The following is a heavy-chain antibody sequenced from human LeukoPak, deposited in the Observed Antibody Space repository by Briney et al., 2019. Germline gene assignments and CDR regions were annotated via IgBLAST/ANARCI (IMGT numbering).Heavy chain of an antibody. CDR1: GGSISSGSYY. D-gene: IGHD5-18*01. V-gene: IGHV4-61*02. J-gene: IGHJ4*02. Sequence: SETLSLTCTVSGGSISSGSYYWSWIRQPAGKGLEWIGRIYTSGSTNYNPSLTSRVTISVDTSKTQFSLKLRSVTAADTAVYYCARVGYSYGYSYFDYWGQGTLVTVSS. CDR3: ARVGYSYGYSYFDY. CDR2: IYTSGST.